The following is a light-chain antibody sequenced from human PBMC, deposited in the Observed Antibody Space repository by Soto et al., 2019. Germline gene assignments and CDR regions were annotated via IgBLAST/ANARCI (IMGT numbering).Light chain of an antibody. J-gene: IGLJ1*01. V-gene: IGLV2-14*01. Sequence: QSVLTQPASVSGSPGQSITISCTGTSSDVGAYYSVSWYQHHPGKAPKLIIYGVTNRPSGVSHRFSGSKSGNTASLTISGLQAEDEADYHCSSYTSGSSHYVFGTGTKLTVL. CDR2: GVT. CDR1: SSDVGAYYS. CDR3: SSYTSGSSHYV.